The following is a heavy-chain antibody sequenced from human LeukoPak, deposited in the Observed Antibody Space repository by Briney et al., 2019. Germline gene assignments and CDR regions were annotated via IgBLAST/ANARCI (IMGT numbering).Heavy chain of an antibody. V-gene: IGHV4-59*01. Sequence: PSETLSLTCTVSGGAISSFYWSWIRQPPGEGLEWIAYAFYTGSSNSNPSLRSRVTISVDTSRNQFSLHLNSVTAADTAIYYCARGDGYTFDYWGQGTLVTVSS. J-gene: IGHJ4*02. CDR1: GGAISSFY. D-gene: IGHD5-24*01. CDR2: AFYTGSS. CDR3: ARGDGYTFDY.